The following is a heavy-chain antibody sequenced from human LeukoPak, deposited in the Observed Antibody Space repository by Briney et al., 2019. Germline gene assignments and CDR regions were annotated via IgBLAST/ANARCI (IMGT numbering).Heavy chain of an antibody. CDR3: AKAMYSGYDRPTDN. CDR1: GFTFSNYG. J-gene: IGHJ4*02. CDR2: ISDDGSTK. D-gene: IGHD5-12*01. V-gene: IGHV3-30*18. Sequence: GRSLRLSCAGSGFTFSNYGMHWVRQAPGKGLEWVAVISDDGSTKYYADSVKDRFTISRDNYKNTLYLQVSSLRAEDTAVYYCAKAMYSGYDRPTDNWGQGTLVTVS.